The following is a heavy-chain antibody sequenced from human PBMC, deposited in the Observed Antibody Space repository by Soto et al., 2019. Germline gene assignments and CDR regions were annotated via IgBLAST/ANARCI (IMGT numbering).Heavy chain of an antibody. CDR3: ARENWNYRQRYFDL. Sequence: QVQLQESGPGLVKPSQTLSLTCTVSAGSISSGGYYWSWIRQHPGKGLEWIGYIYYSGSTYYNPSLKSRVTISVDTSKNQFSLKLSSVTAADTAVYYCARENWNYRQRYFDLWGRGTLVTVSS. J-gene: IGHJ2*01. CDR2: IYYSGST. V-gene: IGHV4-31*03. D-gene: IGHD1-7*01. CDR1: AGSISSGGYY.